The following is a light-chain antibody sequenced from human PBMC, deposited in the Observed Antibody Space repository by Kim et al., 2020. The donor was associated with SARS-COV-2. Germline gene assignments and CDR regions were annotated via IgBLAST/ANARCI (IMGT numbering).Light chain of an antibody. J-gene: IGLJ1*01. CDR1: DIGSKS. V-gene: IGLV3-21*04. CDR2: YDS. CDR3: QVWDNSSDHPYV. Sequence: PGKTARSTCVGDDIGSKSVNGYQRKTGRAPVLVIYYDSGRHSGIPERFSGSNSGNTATLTISGVEAGDEAAYYCQVWDNSSDHPYVFGTGTKVTVL.